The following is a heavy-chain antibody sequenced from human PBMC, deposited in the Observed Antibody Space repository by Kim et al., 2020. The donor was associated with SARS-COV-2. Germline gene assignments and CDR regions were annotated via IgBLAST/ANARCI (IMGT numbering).Heavy chain of an antibody. CDR2: IRNRSYGGTT. J-gene: IGHJ6*02. CDR1: GFTFGDYA. CDR3: TRKGTPSGYYYGMDV. Sequence: GGSLRLSCTASGFTFGDYAMSWVRQAPGKGLEWVGFIRNRSYGGTTEYAASVKGRFTISRDDSKSIAYLQMNSLKTEDTAVYYCTRKGTPSGYYYGMDVWGHGTTVTVSS. D-gene: IGHD2-15*01. V-gene: IGHV3-49*04.